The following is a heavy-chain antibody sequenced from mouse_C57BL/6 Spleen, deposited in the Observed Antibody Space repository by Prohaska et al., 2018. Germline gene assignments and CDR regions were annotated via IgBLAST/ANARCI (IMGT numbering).Heavy chain of an antibody. CDR3: ARSADYYARSSNWYSDV. D-gene: IGHD1-1*01. J-gene: IGHJ1*03. Sequence: QSHGKSLEWIGDINPNNGGTSYNQQFKGKLTLTVDKSSSPPYMDLRSLTSEDPPVYYCARSADYYARSSNWYSDVWGTGTTVTVSS. CDR2: INPNNGGT. V-gene: IGHV1-26*01.